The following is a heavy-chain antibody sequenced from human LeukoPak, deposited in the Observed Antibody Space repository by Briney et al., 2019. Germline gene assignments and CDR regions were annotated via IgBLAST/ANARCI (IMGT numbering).Heavy chain of an antibody. V-gene: IGHV4-61*02. J-gene: IGHJ3*02. D-gene: IGHD3-3*01. Sequence: KPSETLSLTCCSSGGPISSGSYSWSCFRRPAGKGLERIGRCYTSGRTNYTPSLKRPVNISVHTSKNQFSLKLSSVTAADTAVYYCASTYYDFLSGYVEGDAFDIWGQGTMVTVYS. CDR2: CYTSGRT. CDR3: ASTYYDFLSGYVEGDAFDI. CDR1: GGPISSGSYS.